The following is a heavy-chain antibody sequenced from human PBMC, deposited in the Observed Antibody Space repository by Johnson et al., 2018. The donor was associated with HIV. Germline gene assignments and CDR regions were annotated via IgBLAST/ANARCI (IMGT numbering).Heavy chain of an antibody. D-gene: IGHD5-12*01. CDR2: ISYDGSNK. Sequence: QVQLVESGGGVVQPGRSLRLSCAASGFTFSSYAMHWVRQAPGKGLEWVAVISYDGSNKYYADSVKGRFTISRDNSNNTLYLQMNSLRAEDTAVYYCAREGYSGYDSSGDAFDIWGQGTMVTVSS. V-gene: IGHV3-30*14. J-gene: IGHJ3*02. CDR1: GFTFSSYA. CDR3: AREGYSGYDSSGDAFDI.